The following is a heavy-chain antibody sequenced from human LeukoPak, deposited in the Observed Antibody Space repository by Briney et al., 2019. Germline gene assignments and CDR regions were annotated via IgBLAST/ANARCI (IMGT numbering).Heavy chain of an antibody. CDR2: ISGGGGST. J-gene: IGHJ4*02. V-gene: IGHV3-23*01. CDR1: GFTFSSYA. Sequence: GGSLRLSCAASGFTFSSYAMSWVRQAPGKGLEWVSPISGGGGSTYFADSVKGRFTISRDNSKNTLYLQMNSLRAEDTAVYYCAKGKGTLVAGYYFDYWGQGTLVTVSS. CDR3: AKGKGTLVAGYYFDY. D-gene: IGHD6-6*01.